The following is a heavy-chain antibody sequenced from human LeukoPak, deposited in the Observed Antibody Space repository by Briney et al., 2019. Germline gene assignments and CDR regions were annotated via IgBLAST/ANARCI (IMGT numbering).Heavy chain of an antibody. CDR1: GGSFSSYY. J-gene: IGHJ1*01. CDR2: INHSGST. Sequence: SETLSLTCAVYGGSFSSYYWSWIRQPPGKGLEWIGEINHSGSTNYNPSLKSRVTISVDTSKNQFSLKLSSVTAADTAVYYCARMYSSGWYVRYFQHWGQGTLVTVSS. D-gene: IGHD6-19*01. V-gene: IGHV4-34*01. CDR3: ARMYSSGWYVRYFQH.